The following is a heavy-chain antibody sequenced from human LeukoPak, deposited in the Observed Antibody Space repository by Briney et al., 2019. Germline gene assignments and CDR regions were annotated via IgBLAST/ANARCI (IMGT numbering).Heavy chain of an antibody. CDR1: GFTFSSYS. CDR3: AKDRDMTTVTGPDY. Sequence: GGSLRLSCAASGFTFSSYSMNWVRQAPWKGLEWVSYINGGGSPIFYADSVRGRFTISRDNAKNSLYLQMNSLRAEDTAVYYCAKDRDMTTVTGPDYWGQGTLVAVSS. J-gene: IGHJ4*02. D-gene: IGHD4-17*01. V-gene: IGHV3-48*01. CDR2: INGGGSPI.